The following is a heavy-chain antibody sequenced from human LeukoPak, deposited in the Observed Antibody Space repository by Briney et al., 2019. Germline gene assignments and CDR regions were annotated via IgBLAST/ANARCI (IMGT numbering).Heavy chain of an antibody. CDR3: AILTTTVTTPSDY. V-gene: IGHV3-21*01. D-gene: IGHD4-17*01. CDR2: NSSSSSYI. CDR1: GFTFLVIT. Sequence: PGGFLGPSVAASGFTFLVITRNGAPQAPGKGLDWVSSNSSSSSYIYYADSVKGRFTIYPDNAKNSLYLQMNSLRAEDTAVYYCAILTTTVTTPSDYWGQGTLVTVSS. J-gene: IGHJ4*02.